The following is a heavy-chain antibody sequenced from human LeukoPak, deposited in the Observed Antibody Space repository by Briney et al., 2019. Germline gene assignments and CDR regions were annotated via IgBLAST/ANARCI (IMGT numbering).Heavy chain of an antibody. CDR3: ARGGRGYSYGPGY. D-gene: IGHD5-18*01. J-gene: IGHJ4*02. CDR1: GFTFSSYE. V-gene: IGHV3-48*03. Sequence: GGSLRLSCAASGFTFSSYEMNWVRQAPGKGLEWVSYISSSGSTIYYADSVKGRFTISRDNAKNSLYLQMNSLGAEDTAVYYCARGGRGYSYGPGYWGQGTLVTVSS. CDR2: ISSSGSTI.